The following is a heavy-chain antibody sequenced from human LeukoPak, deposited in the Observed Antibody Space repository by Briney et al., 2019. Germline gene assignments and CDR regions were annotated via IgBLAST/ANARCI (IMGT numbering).Heavy chain of an antibody. J-gene: IGHJ4*02. CDR3: ARGSPYYYDSSGLRFDY. V-gene: IGHV1-69*05. Sequence: SVKVSCKASGGTFSSYAISWVRQAPGQGLEWMGGIIPIFGTANYAQKFQGRVTITTDETTSTAYMELSSLRSEDTAVYYCARGSPYYYDSSGLRFDYWGQGTLVTVSS. CDR2: IIPIFGTA. D-gene: IGHD3-22*01. CDR1: GGTFSSYA.